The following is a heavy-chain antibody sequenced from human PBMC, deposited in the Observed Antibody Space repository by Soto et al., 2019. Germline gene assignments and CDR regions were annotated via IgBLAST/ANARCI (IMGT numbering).Heavy chain of an antibody. J-gene: IGHJ4*02. Sequence: EIQLLESGGGLAQPGGSLRLSCAASGFIFSRYAMTWVRQAPGKGLEWVSSITGGGDSTYYADSVRGRFTISRDVSAKTLYLQMNSLRAEDTALYYCAKDLYSGSYSSYYFHHWGQGTLVTVSS. V-gene: IGHV3-23*01. CDR2: ITGGGDST. D-gene: IGHD1-26*01. CDR1: GFIFSRYA. CDR3: AKDLYSGSYSSYYFHH.